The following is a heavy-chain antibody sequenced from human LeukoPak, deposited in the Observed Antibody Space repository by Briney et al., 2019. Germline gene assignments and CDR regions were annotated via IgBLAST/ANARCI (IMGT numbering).Heavy chain of an antibody. Sequence: GALRLSCAASGFTFSSYSMNWVRQAPGKGLEWVSSISAGGRTYYADSGKGRFTISRDNSKETVFLQMNSLRAEDTAHYYCAKGKVNHDGAFDFWGQGTTVTVSS. CDR2: ISAGGRT. CDR3: AKGKVNHDGAFDF. V-gene: IGHV3-23*01. CDR1: GFTFSSYS. D-gene: IGHD1-14*01. J-gene: IGHJ3*01.